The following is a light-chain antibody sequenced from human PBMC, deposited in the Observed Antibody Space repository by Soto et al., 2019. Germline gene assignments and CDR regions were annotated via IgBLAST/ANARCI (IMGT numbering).Light chain of an antibody. J-gene: IGLJ3*02. CDR1: SSDVGGYNY. CDR3: SSYTSSSTLGV. Sequence: QSALTQPASVSGSPGQSITISCTGTSSDVGGYNYVSWYQQHPGKAPKLMIYEVSNRPSGVSNRFSGSKSGNTASLTISGLQAEDEPDYYCSSYTSSSTLGVFGGETKLTVL. CDR2: EVS. V-gene: IGLV2-14*01.